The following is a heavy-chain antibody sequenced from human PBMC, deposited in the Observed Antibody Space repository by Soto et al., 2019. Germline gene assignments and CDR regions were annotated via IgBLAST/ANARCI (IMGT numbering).Heavy chain of an antibody. CDR3: XXXLXXXXXXXXXXXXXXXV. CDR1: RFTFSSYG. V-gene: IGHV3-30*03. Sequence: QVQLVESGGGVVQPGRSLRLSCAASRFTFSSYGMHWVRQAPGKGLEWVAAISYDGSNKNYADSVKGRFTISRDNSKNTXYLXMXGXXXXXXXXXXXXXXLXXXXXXXXXXXXXXXVWGQGTTVTVSS. CDR2: ISYDGSNK. J-gene: IGHJ6*02.